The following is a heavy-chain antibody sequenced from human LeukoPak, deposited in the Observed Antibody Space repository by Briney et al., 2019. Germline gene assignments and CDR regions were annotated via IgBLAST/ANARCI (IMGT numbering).Heavy chain of an antibody. V-gene: IGHV4-34*01. Sequence: SETLSLTCAVYGGSFSGYYWSWIRQPPGKGLEWIGEINHSGSTNYNPSLKSRVTISVDTFKNQFSLKLSSVTAADTAVYYCARATLRGYSYGYGRLDYWGQGTLVTVSS. J-gene: IGHJ4*02. CDR2: INHSGST. CDR1: GGSFSGYY. D-gene: IGHD5-18*01. CDR3: ARATLRGYSYGYGRLDY.